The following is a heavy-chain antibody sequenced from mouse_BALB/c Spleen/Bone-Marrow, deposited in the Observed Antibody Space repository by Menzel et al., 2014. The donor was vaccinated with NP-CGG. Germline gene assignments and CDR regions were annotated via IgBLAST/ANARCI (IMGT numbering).Heavy chain of an antibody. D-gene: IGHD2-2*01. V-gene: IGHV5-6-5*01. CDR2: ISDSGYI. CDR1: GFTISNYH. CDR3: GRSNDDNGFDI. J-gene: IGHJ1*01. Sequence: LKESGGGLVTPGGTLTLTCAASGFTISNYHMTWVRQAPGEGLEYIGVISDSGYIYYASWTKGRFTISRTSTMVDLKMTSLTSEDTATYFCGRSNDDNGFDIWGPGTLVTVSS.